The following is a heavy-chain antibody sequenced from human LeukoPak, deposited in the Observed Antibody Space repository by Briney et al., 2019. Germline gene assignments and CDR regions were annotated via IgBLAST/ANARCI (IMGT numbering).Heavy chain of an antibody. Sequence: ASVRVSCKASGYTFTGYYMHWVRQAPGQGLEGMGRINPNSGGTNYAQKFQGRVTMTRDTSISTAYMELSRLRSDDTAVYYCASGRYCSSTSCQRGNWFDPWGQGTLVTVSS. CDR1: GYTFTGYY. CDR2: INPNSGGT. CDR3: ASGRYCSSTSCQRGNWFDP. V-gene: IGHV1-2*06. J-gene: IGHJ5*02. D-gene: IGHD2-2*01.